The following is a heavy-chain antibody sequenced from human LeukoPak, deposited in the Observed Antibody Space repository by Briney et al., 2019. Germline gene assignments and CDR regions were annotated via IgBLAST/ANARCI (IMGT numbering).Heavy chain of an antibody. Sequence: GGSLRLSCAASGFTFSSYAMHWVRQAPGKGLEWVAVISYDGSNKYYADSVKGRFTISRDNAKNSLYLQMNSLRAEDTAVYYCARVDSYGSKTLFDYWGQGTLVTVSS. D-gene: IGHD5-18*01. CDR1: GFTFSSYA. V-gene: IGHV3-30*04. CDR3: ARVDSYGSKTLFDY. CDR2: ISYDGSNK. J-gene: IGHJ4*02.